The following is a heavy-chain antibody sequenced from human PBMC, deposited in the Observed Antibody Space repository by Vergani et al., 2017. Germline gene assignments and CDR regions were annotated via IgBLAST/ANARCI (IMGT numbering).Heavy chain of an antibody. D-gene: IGHD2-21*02. V-gene: IGHV3-30*02. CDR2: IGKDGINT. J-gene: IGHJ4*02. CDR3: AKYLRDSTDGLPDS. Sequence: QVQLVESGGGVVLPGGSLRLSCAASGFTFSSYGMHWVRQAPGKGLEWVAYIGKDGINTRYRDAVKGRFTVSRDNSKDILYLQMDSLRSEDTALYYCAKYLRDSTDGLPDSWGPGTLVIVSS. CDR1: GFTFSSYG.